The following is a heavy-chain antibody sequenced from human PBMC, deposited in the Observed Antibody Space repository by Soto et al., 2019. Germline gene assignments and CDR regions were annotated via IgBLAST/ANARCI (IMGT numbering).Heavy chain of an antibody. D-gene: IGHD2-15*01. CDR3: ARDLGGWPDY. V-gene: IGHV1-3*04. CDR2: INIGSGRT. Sequence: ASVKVSCKTSGYDFSSYAMHWVRQAPGQRLEWMGWINIGSGRTEYSQNLQDRITITRDTSASTAYMELSSLRSEDTAVYYCARDLGGWPDYWGQGTLVTVS. J-gene: IGHJ4*02. CDR1: GYDFSSYA.